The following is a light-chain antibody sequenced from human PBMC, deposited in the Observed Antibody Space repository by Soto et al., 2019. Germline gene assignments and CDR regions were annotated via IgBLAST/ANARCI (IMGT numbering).Light chain of an antibody. Sequence: DSVMTQSPLSLSVTPGEPASISCRSSQSLLHTNGYNYLDWYLQRPGQSPQLLIYLVFNRASGVPDRFSGSVSGTDFTLKISRVEAEDVGVYYCMQSLQILVKFGQGTKAQI. CDR3: MQSLQILVK. V-gene: IGKV2-28*01. CDR2: LVF. CDR1: QSLLHTNGYNY. J-gene: IGKJ1*01.